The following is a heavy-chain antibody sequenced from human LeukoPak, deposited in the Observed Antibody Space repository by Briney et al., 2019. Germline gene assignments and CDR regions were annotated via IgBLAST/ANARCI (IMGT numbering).Heavy chain of an antibody. CDR2: IYHSGST. Sequence: SETLSLTCTVSGGSISSGAYYWSWIRQHPGKGLEWIRYIYHSGSTYYNPSLKSRVTISVDTSKNQFSLKLSPVTAADTAVYYCARTHDYIWGSYRYYFDYWGQGTLVTVSS. J-gene: IGHJ4*02. V-gene: IGHV4-31*03. CDR1: GGSISSGAYY. CDR3: ARTHDYIWGSYRYYFDY. D-gene: IGHD3-16*01.